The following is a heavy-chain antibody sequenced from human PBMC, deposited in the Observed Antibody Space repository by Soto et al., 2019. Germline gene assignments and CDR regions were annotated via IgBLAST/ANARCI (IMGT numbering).Heavy chain of an antibody. CDR1: GYTFTSYG. D-gene: IGHD6-13*01. Sequence: QVQLVQSGAEVKKPGASVKVSCKASGYTFTSYGISWVRQAPGQGLEWMGWISGYNGDTNYAQKLQGRVTMTTDTSTSTAYMELRSLRSDDTVVYYCVRAPQTVAGAGIWYWGHGTLVTVSS. CDR2: ISGYNGDT. J-gene: IGHJ4*01. CDR3: VRAPQTVAGAGIWY. V-gene: IGHV1-18*04.